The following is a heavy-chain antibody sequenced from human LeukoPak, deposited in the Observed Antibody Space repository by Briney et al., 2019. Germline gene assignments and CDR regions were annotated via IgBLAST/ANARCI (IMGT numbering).Heavy chain of an antibody. CDR2: INHSGST. CDR1: GGSFSGYY. Sequence: PSETLSLTCAVYGGSFSGYYWSWIRQPPGKGLEWIGEINHSGSTNYNPSLKSRVTISVDTSKNQFSLKLSSVTAADTAVHYCARGQRYMASWFGPWGQRTLVTVSS. J-gene: IGHJ5*02. D-gene: IGHD5-12*01. CDR3: ARGQRYMASWFGP. V-gene: IGHV4-34*01.